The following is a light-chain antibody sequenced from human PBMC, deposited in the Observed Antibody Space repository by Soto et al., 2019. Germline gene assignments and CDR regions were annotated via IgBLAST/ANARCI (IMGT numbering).Light chain of an antibody. V-gene: IGLV2-23*01. CDR2: EGT. CDR1: SSDAGTFNL. CDR3: CSYAGSSIDV. Sequence: QSALTQPASVSGSPGQSITISCTGSSSDAGTFNLISWYQQHPGKAPKLIIYEGTKRPSGVSNRFSGSKSGNTASLIISGLQAEDEADYYCCSYAGSSIDVFGIGTKLTVL. J-gene: IGLJ1*01.